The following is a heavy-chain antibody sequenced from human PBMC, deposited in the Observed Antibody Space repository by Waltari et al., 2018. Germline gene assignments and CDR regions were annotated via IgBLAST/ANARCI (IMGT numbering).Heavy chain of an antibody. CDR1: GFTFSSYG. CDR2: ISYDGSNK. Sequence: QVQLVESGGGVVQPGRSLRLSCAASGFTFSSYGMHWVRPAPGTGLGWVAVISYDGSNKYYADSVKGRFTISRDNSKNTLYLQMNSLRAEDTAVYYCAKDLRTYYDFWSGYSYGMDVWGQGTTVTVSS. D-gene: IGHD3-3*01. J-gene: IGHJ6*02. CDR3: AKDLRTYYDFWSGYSYGMDV. V-gene: IGHV3-30*18.